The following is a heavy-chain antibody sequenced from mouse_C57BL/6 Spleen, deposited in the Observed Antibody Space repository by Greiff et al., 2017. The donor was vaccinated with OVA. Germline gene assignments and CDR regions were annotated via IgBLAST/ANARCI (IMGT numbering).Heavy chain of an antibody. CDR3: ARDGVYVGAWFAY. V-gene: IGHV3-1*01. J-gene: IGHJ3*01. CDR1: GYSITSGYD. Sequence: EVKVVESGPGMVKPSQSLSLTCTVTGYSITSGYDWHWIRHFPGNKLEWMGYISYSGSTNYNPSLKSRISITHDTSKNHFFLKLNSVTTEDTAAYYCARDGVYVGAWFAYWGQGTLVTVSA. CDR2: ISYSGST. D-gene: IGHD1-1*02.